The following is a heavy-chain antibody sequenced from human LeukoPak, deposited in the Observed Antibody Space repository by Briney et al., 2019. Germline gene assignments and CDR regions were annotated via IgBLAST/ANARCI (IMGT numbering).Heavy chain of an antibody. CDR3: ARGRGEMATIKGCAFDI. CDR1: GGPFSSYT. Sequence: ASVKVSCKASGGPFSSYTINWVRLVPGQGLEWMGRIFPIIDMANYAQKFHGRVTIIADKSTNTAYMGLSSLRPEDTAVYYCARGRGEMATIKGCAFDIWGQGTMVTVSS. J-gene: IGHJ3*02. V-gene: IGHV1-69*02. D-gene: IGHD5-24*01. CDR2: IFPIIDMA.